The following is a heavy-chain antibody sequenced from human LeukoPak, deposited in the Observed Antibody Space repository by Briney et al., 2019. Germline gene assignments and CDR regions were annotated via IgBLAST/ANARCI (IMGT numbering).Heavy chain of an antibody. CDR2: ISSSGSTI. Sequence: GGSLRLSCAASGFTFSDYYMSWIRQAPGKGLEWVSYISSSGSTIYYADSVEGRFTISRDNAKNSLYLQMNSLRAEDTAVYYCARSSGYYWPYFDYWGQGTLVTVSS. CDR3: ARSSGYYWPYFDY. J-gene: IGHJ4*02. CDR1: GFTFSDYY. D-gene: IGHD3-22*01. V-gene: IGHV3-11*01.